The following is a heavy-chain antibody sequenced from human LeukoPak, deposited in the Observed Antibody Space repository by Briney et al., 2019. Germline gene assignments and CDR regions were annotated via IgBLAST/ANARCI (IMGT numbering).Heavy chain of an antibody. CDR1: GFTFSSYS. D-gene: IGHD4-4*01. CDR2: ISSSSSYI. Sequence: GGSLRLSCAASGFTFSSYSMIWVRQAPGKGLEWVSSISSSSSYIYYAASVKGRFTISRDHAKNSLYLQMNSPRAEDTAVYYCARDSSGYSNFHWFDPWGQGTLVTVSS. V-gene: IGHV3-21*01. J-gene: IGHJ5*02. CDR3: ARDSSGYSNFHWFDP.